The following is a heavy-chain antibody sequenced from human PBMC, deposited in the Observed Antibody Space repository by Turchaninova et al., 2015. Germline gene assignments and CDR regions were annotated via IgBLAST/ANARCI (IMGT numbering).Heavy chain of an antibody. Sequence: EVQLVESGGGLVQPGGSLRLSCAASGFTFSGYWLHWVRQAPGKGLVGGSRINGDGSSTRYAETVKGRFTISRDNAKNTLFLQINSLRAEDTAVYYGARDTQGLSYWGQGALVAVSS. CDR3: ARDTQGLSY. CDR2: INGDGSST. J-gene: IGHJ4*02. CDR1: GFTFSGYW. V-gene: IGHV3-74*01.